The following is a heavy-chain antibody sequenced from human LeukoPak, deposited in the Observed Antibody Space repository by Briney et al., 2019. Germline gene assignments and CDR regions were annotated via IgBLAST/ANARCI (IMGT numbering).Heavy chain of an antibody. V-gene: IGHV4-61*08. Sequence: SETLSLTCTVSGGSISSGGYDWGWIRQPPGKGLEWTGYIYYSGSTNYNPSLNSRVTISVDTSKNQFSLRLSSVTAADTAIYYCARAVSGRFDYWGQGTLVTVSS. CDR3: ARAVSGRFDY. CDR1: GGSISSGGYD. J-gene: IGHJ4*02. CDR2: IYYSGST. D-gene: IGHD6-19*01.